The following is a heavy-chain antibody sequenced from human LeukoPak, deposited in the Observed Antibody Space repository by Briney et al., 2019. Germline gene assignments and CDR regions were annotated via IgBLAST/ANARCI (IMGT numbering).Heavy chain of an antibody. CDR1: GFTVSSNY. CDR2: IYSGGST. CDR3: ATTYYYGSGSYGVIDY. J-gene: IGHJ4*02. Sequence: GGSLRLSCAASGFTVSSNYMSWVRQAPGKGLEWVSVIYSGGSTYYADSVKGRFTISRDNSKNTLYLQMNSLRAEDTAVYYCATTYYYGSGSYGVIDYWGQGTLVTVSS. D-gene: IGHD3-10*01. V-gene: IGHV3-66*01.